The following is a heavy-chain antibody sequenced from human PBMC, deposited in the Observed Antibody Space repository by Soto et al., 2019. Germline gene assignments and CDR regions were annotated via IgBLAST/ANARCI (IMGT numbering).Heavy chain of an antibody. V-gene: IGHV4-4*02. CDR3: ARVRAGCSRTSCYFED. D-gene: IGHD2-2*01. Sequence: QVQLQGSGPGLVKPSGTLSLTCTVSGDSISSDNWWNWVRQPPGKGLEWIGETHPGGNSNSHPSRKIRVTISLDKSKNRFSLILCSVTAADTAVYFCARVRAGCSRTSCYFEDWGRGTLVTVSS. CDR1: GDSISSDNW. J-gene: IGHJ4*02. CDR2: THPGGNS.